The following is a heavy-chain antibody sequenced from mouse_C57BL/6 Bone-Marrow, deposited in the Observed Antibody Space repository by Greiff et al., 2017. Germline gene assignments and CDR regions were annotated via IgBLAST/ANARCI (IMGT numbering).Heavy chain of an antibody. V-gene: IGHV1-59*01. J-gene: IGHJ4*01. D-gene: IGHD2-4*01. CDR1: GYTFTSYW. CDR2: IDPSDSYT. CDR3: ARGGIYYDYYYAMDY. Sequence: QVQLKQPGAELVRPGTSVKLSCKASGYTFTSYWMHWVKQRPGQGLEWIGVIDPSDSYTNYNQKFKGKATLTVDTSSSTAYMQLSSLTSEDSAVYYCARGGIYYDYYYAMDYWGQGTSVTVSS.